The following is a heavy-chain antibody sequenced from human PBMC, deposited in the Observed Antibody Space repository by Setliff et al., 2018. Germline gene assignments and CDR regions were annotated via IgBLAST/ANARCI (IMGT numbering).Heavy chain of an antibody. J-gene: IGHJ5*01. D-gene: IGHD4-4*01. CDR2: IYNSGTT. Sequence: PSETLSLTCIVAGDSISNTGYYWGWIRQPPGKGLEWIGRIYNSGTTNYNPSLKSRVTISADTSTNSFSLNLFSVTAADTAVYYCAGRDYSGGDSWGHGTLVTVSA. CDR3: AGRDYSGGDS. CDR1: GDSISNTGYY. V-gene: IGHV4-39*02.